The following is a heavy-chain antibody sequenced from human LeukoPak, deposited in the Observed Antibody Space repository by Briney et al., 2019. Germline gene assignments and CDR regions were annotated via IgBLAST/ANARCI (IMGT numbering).Heavy chain of an antibody. CDR2: IYHSGST. V-gene: IGHV4-30-2*01. Sequence: PSQTLSLTCTVSGGSISSGGYYWSWIRQPPGKGLEWIGYIYHSGSTYYNPSLKSRVTISVDKSKNQFSLKLSSVTAADTAVYYCARAVDSSSWYKAFDIWGQGTMVTVSS. CDR1: GGSISSGGYY. CDR3: ARAVDSSSWYKAFDI. J-gene: IGHJ3*02. D-gene: IGHD6-13*01.